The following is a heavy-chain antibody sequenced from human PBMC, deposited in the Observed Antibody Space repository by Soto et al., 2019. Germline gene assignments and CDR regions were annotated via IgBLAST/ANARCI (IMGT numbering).Heavy chain of an antibody. Sequence: QVQLVQSGAEVKKPGSSVKVSCKASGGTFSSYAISWVRQAPGQGLEWMGGIIPIFGTANYAPKFQGRVTTTADESRSTAYMERSSLRSEDTAVYYCARTHYDSSGFDWGQGTLVTVSS. CDR2: IIPIFGTA. D-gene: IGHD3-22*01. V-gene: IGHV1-69*12. CDR1: GGTFSSYA. CDR3: ARTHYDSSGFD. J-gene: IGHJ4*02.